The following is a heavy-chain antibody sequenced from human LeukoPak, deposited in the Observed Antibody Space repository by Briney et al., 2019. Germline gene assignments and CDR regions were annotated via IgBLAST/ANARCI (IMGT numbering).Heavy chain of an antibody. J-gene: IGHJ4*02. CDR2: ISSSGSTI. Sequence: PGGSLRLSCAASGFTFSDYYMSWIRQAPGKGLVWVSYISSSGSTIYYADSVKGRFTISRDNAKNSLYLQMNSLRAEDTAVYYCARGYCSGGSCYNIDYWGQGTLVTVSS. CDR3: ARGYCSGGSCYNIDY. D-gene: IGHD2-15*01. CDR1: GFTFSDYY. V-gene: IGHV3-11*01.